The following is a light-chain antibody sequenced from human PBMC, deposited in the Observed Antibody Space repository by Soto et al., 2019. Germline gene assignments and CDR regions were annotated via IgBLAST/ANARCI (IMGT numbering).Light chain of an antibody. CDR1: ESVSTS. CDR3: QQRYSWPLT. J-gene: IGKJ4*01. V-gene: IGKV3-11*01. Sequence: EIVLTQSPATLSFSPGEKATLSCRASESVSTSVAWYQQRPGQAPRLLIYASSVRATGTPARFSGSGSGTDLTLTISSLEPEDFAVYFCQQRYSWPLTFGGGTKVEI. CDR2: ASS.